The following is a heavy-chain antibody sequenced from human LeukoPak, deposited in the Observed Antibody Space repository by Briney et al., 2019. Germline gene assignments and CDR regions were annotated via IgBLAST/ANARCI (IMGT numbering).Heavy chain of an antibody. CDR2: ISGSGGRT. Sequence: HPGGSLRLSCAASEFTFSSYAMSWVRQAPGKGLEWVSAISGSGGRTYYAESVKGRFTISRDNSKNTLYLQMNSLRAEDTAVYYCAKAGGSYFAGRIDYWGQGTLVTVSS. V-gene: IGHV3-23*01. J-gene: IGHJ4*02. CDR1: EFTFSSYA. D-gene: IGHD1-26*01. CDR3: AKAGGSYFAGRIDY.